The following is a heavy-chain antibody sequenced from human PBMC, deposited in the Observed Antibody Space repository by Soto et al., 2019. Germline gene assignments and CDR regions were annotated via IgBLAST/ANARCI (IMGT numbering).Heavy chain of an antibody. CDR1: GFTFSSYA. CDR2: ISGSGDST. Sequence: EVRLLESGGGLVQPGGSLRLSCAASGFTFSSYAMSWVRQAPGKGLEWVSAISGSGDSTYFADSVKGRFTISRDNSKNTLYLQMNGLRAEDTAVYYCAKDYGSGPGDWFDPWGQGTLVTVSS. D-gene: IGHD3-10*01. J-gene: IGHJ5*02. V-gene: IGHV3-23*01. CDR3: AKDYGSGPGDWFDP.